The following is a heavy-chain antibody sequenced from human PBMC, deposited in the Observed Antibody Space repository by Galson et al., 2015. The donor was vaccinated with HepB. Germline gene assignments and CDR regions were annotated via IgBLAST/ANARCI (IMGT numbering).Heavy chain of an antibody. CDR1: GGSITSSSYH. Sequence: TLSLTCIVSGGSITSSSYHWGWIRQPPGKGLEWIGSIYYSGRTYYNPSLKSRVTVSVVTSKNQLSLKLRSVTAADTAVYYCARTDCRSTDCFHYHGMDVWGQGTTVTVSS. D-gene: IGHD2-2*01. V-gene: IGHV4-39*01. CDR3: ARTDCRSTDCFHYHGMDV. J-gene: IGHJ6*02. CDR2: IYYSGRT.